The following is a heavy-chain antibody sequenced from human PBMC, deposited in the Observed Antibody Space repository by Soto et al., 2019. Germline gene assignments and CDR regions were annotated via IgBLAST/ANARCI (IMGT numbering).Heavy chain of an antibody. CDR1: GGSISSYY. CDR3: ARDHGGGYSYGRTYYYYYGMDV. D-gene: IGHD5-18*01. J-gene: IGHJ6*02. V-gene: IGHV4-59*01. Sequence: PSETLSLTCTVSGGSISSYYWSWIRQPPGKGLGWIGYIYYSGSTNYNPSLKSRVTISVDTSKNQFSLKLSSVTAADTAVYYCARDHGGGYSYGRTYYYYYGMDVWGQGTTVTVSS. CDR2: IYYSGST.